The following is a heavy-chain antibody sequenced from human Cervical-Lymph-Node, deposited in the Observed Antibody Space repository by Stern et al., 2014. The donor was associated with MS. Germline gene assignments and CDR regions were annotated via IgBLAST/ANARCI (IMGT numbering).Heavy chain of an antibody. CDR3: ARGHDILTAYSYYFDY. D-gene: IGHD3-9*01. J-gene: IGHJ4*02. Sequence: VQLVESGAEVKKPGASVKVSCKASGYTFTGYYMHWVRQAPGQGLEWTGWINPNSGGTNYAQKFQGWVTMTRDTSISTAYMELSRLRSDDTAVYYCARGHDILTAYSYYFDYWGQGTLVTVSS. CDR1: GYTFTGYY. CDR2: INPNSGGT. V-gene: IGHV1-2*04.